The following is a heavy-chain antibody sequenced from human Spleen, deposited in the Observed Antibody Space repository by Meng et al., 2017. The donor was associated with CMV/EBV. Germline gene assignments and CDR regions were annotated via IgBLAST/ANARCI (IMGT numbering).Heavy chain of an antibody. CDR2: ISGSGGST. CDR3: AKEDGLIVPFDY. V-gene: IGHV3-23*01. D-gene: IGHD2/OR15-2a*01. Sequence: LSLTCAASGFTFSSYAMSWVRQAPGKGLEWVSAISGSGGSTYYADSVKGRFTISRDNSKNTLYLQMNSLRAEDTAVYYCAKEDGLIVPFDYWGQGTLVTVSS. J-gene: IGHJ4*02. CDR1: GFTFSSYA.